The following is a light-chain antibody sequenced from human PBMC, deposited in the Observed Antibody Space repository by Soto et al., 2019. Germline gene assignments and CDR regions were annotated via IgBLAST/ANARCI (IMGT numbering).Light chain of an antibody. CDR1: RSDIGSYNY. Sequence: QSVLTQPASVSGSPGQSITISCSGTRSDIGSYNYVAWYQQFPGKTPKILIYGVSNRPSGVSSRFYGSKPGNTASLTISGLQAEYDADYYCISYTGSSTSYVFGSGPKVTV. J-gene: IGLJ1*01. CDR3: ISYTGSSTSYV. V-gene: IGLV2-14*01. CDR2: GVS.